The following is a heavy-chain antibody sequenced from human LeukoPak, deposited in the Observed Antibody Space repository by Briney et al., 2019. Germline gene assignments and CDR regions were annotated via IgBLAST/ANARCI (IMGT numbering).Heavy chain of an antibody. CDR3: ARVRYYYDRSVHFDY. Sequence: PSETLSLTCTVSGFSISSGGYYWRWIRQHPGKGLEWIGYIYYSGSTYYNPSLKSRVTISVDTSKNQFSLKLSSVTAADTAVYYCARVRYYYDRSVHFDYWGQGTLVTVSS. J-gene: IGHJ4*02. CDR1: GFSISSGGYY. V-gene: IGHV4-31*03. D-gene: IGHD3-22*01. CDR2: IYYSGST.